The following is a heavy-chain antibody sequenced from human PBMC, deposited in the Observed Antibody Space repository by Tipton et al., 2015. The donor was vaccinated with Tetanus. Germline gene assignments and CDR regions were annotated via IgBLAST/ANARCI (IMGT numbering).Heavy chain of an antibody. Sequence: TLSLTCSVSGAPVTSGRHHWSWIRLAPGRGLEWIGFVSDSGSTNYNPSVRGRVATPLDTSKNQFSLELTSVTAADTAVYYCARDSSLGSNSWAFDLWGRGTTVTVSS. D-gene: IGHD4-23*01. CDR1: GAPVTSGRHH. V-gene: IGHV4-61*01. J-gene: IGHJ3*01. CDR2: VSDSGST. CDR3: ARDSSLGSNSWAFDL.